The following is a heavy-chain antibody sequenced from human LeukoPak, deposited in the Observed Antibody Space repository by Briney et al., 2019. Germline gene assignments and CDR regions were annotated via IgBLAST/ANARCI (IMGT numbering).Heavy chain of an antibody. CDR3: TRGGGGSFPHY. D-gene: IGHD2-21*01. V-gene: IGHV3-53*01. J-gene: IGHJ4*02. CDR1: GFTVSSND. Sequence: GGSLRLSCAASGFTVSSNDMNWVRQAPGKGLEWVSDIYSGGSTYYADSVKGRFTISRDNSKNTLYLQMNSLRAEDTAVYYCTRGGGGSFPHYWGQGTLVTVSS. CDR2: IYSGGST.